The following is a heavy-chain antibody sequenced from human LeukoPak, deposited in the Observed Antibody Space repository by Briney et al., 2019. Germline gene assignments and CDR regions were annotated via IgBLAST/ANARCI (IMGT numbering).Heavy chain of an antibody. J-gene: IGHJ4*02. CDR3: ACGGLVVAGTLGY. CDR2: ISSSSSYT. CDR1: GFTFSDYY. Sequence: GGSLRLSCAASGFTFSDYYMSWIRQAPGKGLEWVSYISSSSSYTNYADSVKGRFTISRDNAKNSLYLQMNSLRAEDTAIYYCACGGLVVAGTLGYWGQGILVTVSS. V-gene: IGHV3-11*06. D-gene: IGHD6-19*01.